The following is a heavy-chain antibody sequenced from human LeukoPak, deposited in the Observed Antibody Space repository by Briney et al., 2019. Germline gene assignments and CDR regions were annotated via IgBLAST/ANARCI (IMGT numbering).Heavy chain of an antibody. CDR3: ARGRIPARLRELGVVTDRHYYMDV. CDR2: INPYNGNT. D-gene: IGHD3-3*01. V-gene: IGHV1-18*01. Sequence: ASVKVSCRASGYTFTNFAISWVRQAPGQELEWMGWINPYNGNTKYALKVQGRVTMTTDTSTSTAYMELRSLSPDDTAVFYCARGRIPARLRELGVVTDRHYYMDVWGKGTTVTVSS. CDR1: GYTFTNFA. J-gene: IGHJ6*03.